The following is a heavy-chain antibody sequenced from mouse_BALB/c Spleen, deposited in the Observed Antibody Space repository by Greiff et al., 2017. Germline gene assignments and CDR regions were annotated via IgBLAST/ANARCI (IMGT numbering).Heavy chain of an antibody. Sequence: EVQGVESGGGLVQPGGSRKLSCAAFGFTFSSFGMHWVRQAPEKGLEWVAYISSGSSTIYYADTVKGRFTISRDNPKNTLFLQMTSLRSEDTAMYYCARDYGSSFFDYWGQGTTLTVSS. CDR1: GFTFSSFG. CDR3: ARDYGSSFFDY. D-gene: IGHD1-1*01. V-gene: IGHV5-17*02. J-gene: IGHJ2*01. CDR2: ISSGSSTI.